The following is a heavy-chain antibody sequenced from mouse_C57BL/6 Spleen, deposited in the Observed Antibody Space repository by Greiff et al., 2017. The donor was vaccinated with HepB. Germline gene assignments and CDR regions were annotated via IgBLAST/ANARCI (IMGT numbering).Heavy chain of an antibody. Sequence: VQLQQSGPELVKPGASVKISCKASGYAFSSSWMNWVKQRPGKGLEWIGRIYPGDGDTNYNGKFKGKATLTADKSSSTAYMQLSSLTSEDSAVYFCARGITTWEYFDYWGQGTTLTVSS. CDR3: ARGITTWEYFDY. J-gene: IGHJ2*01. CDR2: IYPGDGDT. CDR1: GYAFSSSW. V-gene: IGHV1-82*01. D-gene: IGHD2-4*01.